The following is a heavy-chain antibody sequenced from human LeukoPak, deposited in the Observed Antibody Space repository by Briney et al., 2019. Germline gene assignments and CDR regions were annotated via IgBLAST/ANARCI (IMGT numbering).Heavy chain of an antibody. D-gene: IGHD3-22*01. CDR3: ARLYYYDPYGSYFDY. Sequence: PGGSLRLSCAASGFSFSSYWMSWVRQAPGKGLEWVANIKQDGSEKYYVDSVKGRFTISRDNAKNSLYLQMNSLRAEDTAVYYCARLYYYDPYGSYFDYWGQGTLVTASP. J-gene: IGHJ4*02. CDR1: GFSFSSYW. CDR2: IKQDGSEK. V-gene: IGHV3-7*01.